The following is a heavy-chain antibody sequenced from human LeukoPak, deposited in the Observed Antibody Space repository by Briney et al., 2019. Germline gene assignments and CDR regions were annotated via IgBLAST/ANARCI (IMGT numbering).Heavy chain of an antibody. CDR3: ARGSEVFRFDY. D-gene: IGHD2-8*01. V-gene: IGHV3-48*01. J-gene: IGHJ4*02. CDR1: GFTFSSYS. Sequence: GGSLRLSCAASGFTFSSYSMNWVRQAPGKGLEWVSYISSSSTIYYADSVKGRFTISRDNAKNSLYLQMNSLRAEDTAVYYCARGSEVFRFDYWGQGTLVTVSS. CDR2: ISSSSTI.